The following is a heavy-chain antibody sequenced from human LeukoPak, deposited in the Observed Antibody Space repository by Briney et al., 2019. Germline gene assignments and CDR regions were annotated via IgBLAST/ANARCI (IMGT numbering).Heavy chain of an antibody. CDR3: ASRSGTFPYYFDY. D-gene: IGHD1-7*01. V-gene: IGHV1-18*01. J-gene: IGHJ4*02. Sequence: ASVKVSCKTSGYTFTSYGMSWVRQAPGQGLEWMGWISTYNGNTKYAQKFQGRVTMTTDTSTSTAYMELRSLRSDDTAVYFCASRSGTFPYYFDYWGQGTLVTVSS. CDR1: GYTFTSYG. CDR2: ISTYNGNT.